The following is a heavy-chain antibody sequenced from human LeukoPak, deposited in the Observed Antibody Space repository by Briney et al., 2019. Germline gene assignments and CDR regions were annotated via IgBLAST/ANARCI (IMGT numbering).Heavy chain of an antibody. CDR3: ARFFGYGSGSYYNSVPYYYYYYYMDV. CDR2: IYYSGST. CDR1: GGSISSSSYY. Sequence: SETLSLTCTVSGGSISSSSYYWGWIRQPPGKGLEWIGSIYYSGSTYYNPSLKSRVTISVDTSKNQFSLKLSSVTAADTAVYYCARFFGYGSGSYYNSVPYYYYYYYMDVWGKGTTVTISS. D-gene: IGHD3-10*01. V-gene: IGHV4-39*07. J-gene: IGHJ6*03.